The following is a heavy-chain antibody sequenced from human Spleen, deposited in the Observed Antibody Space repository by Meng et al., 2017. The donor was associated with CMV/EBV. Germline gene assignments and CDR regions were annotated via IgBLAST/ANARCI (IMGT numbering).Heavy chain of an antibody. CDR2: IKQDGSEK. J-gene: IGHJ6*02. Sequence: GESLKISCAASGFTFSSYWMTWVRQAPGKGLEWVANIKQDGSEKDYVDSVKGRFTISRDNAQNSLYLQMNSLRAEDTAVYYCARARLYYYGMDVWGQGTTVTVSS. V-gene: IGHV3-7*01. CDR3: ARARLYYYGMDV. CDR1: GFTFSSYW.